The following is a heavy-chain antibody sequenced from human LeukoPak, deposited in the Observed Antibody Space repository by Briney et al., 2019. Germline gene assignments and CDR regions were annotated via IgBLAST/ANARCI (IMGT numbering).Heavy chain of an antibody. V-gene: IGHV4-30-4*01. J-gene: IGHJ4*02. CDR3: ARGELLYDY. D-gene: IGHD2-15*01. Sequence: SQTLSLTCTVSGGSFTSADNYCSWIRQPPGKGLEWIGCIHYSGSTFYNPSLKSRVTMSVDTSKNQFSLKLNSVTAADTAVYYCARGELLYDYWGQGTLVTVSS. CDR2: IHYSGST. CDR1: GGSFTSADNY.